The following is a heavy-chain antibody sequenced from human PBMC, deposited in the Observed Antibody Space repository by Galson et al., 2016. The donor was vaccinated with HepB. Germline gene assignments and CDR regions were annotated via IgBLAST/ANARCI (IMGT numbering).Heavy chain of an antibody. D-gene: IGHD3-10*01. CDR3: ARDREIVNFGSGSLVAFDI. V-gene: IGHV1-3*01. CDR1: GYTFSSYV. CDR2: INAGNGDT. J-gene: IGHJ3*02. Sequence: SVKVSCKASGYTFSSYVMHWVRQAPGQRLEWMGWINAGNGDTKYSQKFQGRGTFTSDTSASTAYMHLSSVRSEDTAVYFCARDREIVNFGSGSLVAFDIWHQATMVTVSS.